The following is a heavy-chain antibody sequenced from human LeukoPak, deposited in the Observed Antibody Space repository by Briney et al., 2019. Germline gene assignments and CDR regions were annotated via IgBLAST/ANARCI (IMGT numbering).Heavy chain of an antibody. D-gene: IGHD6-19*01. CDR3: ARVATPDVSSPLDF. CDR2: IFSSGGA. V-gene: IGHV4-4*07. Sequence: KPSETLSLTCAASGGSITGFVWTWIRQPAGEELQYIGRIFSSGGANYNPSLQSRVAMSVDTSQNLFSLKLTSVTAADTAVYFCARVATPDVSSPLDFWGQGILVTVSS. CDR1: GGSITGFV. J-gene: IGHJ4*02.